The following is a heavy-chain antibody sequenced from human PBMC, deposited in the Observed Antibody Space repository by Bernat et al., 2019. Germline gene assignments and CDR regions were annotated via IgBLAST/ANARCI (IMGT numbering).Heavy chain of an antibody. J-gene: IGHJ6*02. V-gene: IGHV1-69*06. CDR2: IIPIFGTA. CDR1: GGTFSSYA. Sequence: QVQLVQSGAEVKKPGSSVNVSCKASGGTFSSYAISCVRQAPGQGLEWMGGIIPIFGTANYPQKFQGRVTITADKSTSTVYMELGSMRSEDKVVYYGASNTKGSSSPIYCYGMDVWGQGTAVTVSS. D-gene: IGHD6-13*01. CDR3: ASNTKGSSSPIYCYGMDV.